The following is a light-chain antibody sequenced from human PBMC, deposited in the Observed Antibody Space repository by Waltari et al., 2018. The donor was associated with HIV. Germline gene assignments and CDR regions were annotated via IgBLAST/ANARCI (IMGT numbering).Light chain of an antibody. V-gene: IGLV2-14*01. Sequence: ISCTGTSSDVGGYNYVSWYQHHPGKVPKLMIYEVSNRPSGVSNRFSGSKSGNTASLTISGLQAEDEADYYCTSYTTSTTVIFGGGTKLTVL. CDR3: TSYTTSTTVI. J-gene: IGLJ2*01. CDR1: SSDVGGYNY. CDR2: EVS.